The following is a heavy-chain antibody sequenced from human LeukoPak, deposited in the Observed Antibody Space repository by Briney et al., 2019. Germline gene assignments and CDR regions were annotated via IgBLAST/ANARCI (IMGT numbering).Heavy chain of an antibody. CDR2: IRYDGSNK. Sequence: GGSLRLSCAAPGFTFSSYGMHWVRQAPGKGLEWVAFIRYDGSNKYYADSVKGRFTISRDNSKNTLYLQMNSLRAEDTAVYYCAKLARVGFAFDYWGQGTLVTVSS. D-gene: IGHD2-21*01. CDR1: GFTFSSYG. V-gene: IGHV3-30*02. J-gene: IGHJ4*02. CDR3: AKLARVGFAFDY.